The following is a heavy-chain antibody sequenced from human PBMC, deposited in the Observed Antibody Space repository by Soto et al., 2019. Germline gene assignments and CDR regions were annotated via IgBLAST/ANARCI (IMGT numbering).Heavy chain of an antibody. Sequence: QVQLVQSGAEVKKPGSSVKVSCKASGGTFSSYAISWVRQAPGQGLEWMGGIIPIFGTANYAQKFQGRVXIXAXXSTSTAYMELSSLRSEDTAVYYCARETMADYGMDVWGQGTTVTVSS. CDR1: GGTFSSYA. J-gene: IGHJ6*02. CDR3: ARETMADYGMDV. D-gene: IGHD3-10*01. CDR2: IIPIFGTA. V-gene: IGHV1-69*12.